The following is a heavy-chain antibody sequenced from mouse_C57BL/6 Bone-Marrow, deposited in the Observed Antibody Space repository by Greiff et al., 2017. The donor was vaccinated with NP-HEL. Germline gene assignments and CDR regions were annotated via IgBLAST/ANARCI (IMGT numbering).Heavy chain of an antibody. CDR2: IYPGDGDT. V-gene: IGHV1-82*01. J-gene: IGHJ4*01. Sequence: QVQLQQSGPELVKPGASVKISCKASGYAFSSSWMNWVKQRPGKGLEWIGRIYPGDGDTNYNGKFKGKATLTADKSSSTAYMQLRSLTSEDSAVYFCANYYYGSSPYYYAMDYWGQGTSLTVSS. D-gene: IGHD1-1*01. CDR3: ANYYYGSSPYYYAMDY. CDR1: GYAFSSSW.